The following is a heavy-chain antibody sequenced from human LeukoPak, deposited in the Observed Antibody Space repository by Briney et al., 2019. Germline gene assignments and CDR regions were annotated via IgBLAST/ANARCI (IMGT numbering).Heavy chain of an antibody. J-gene: IGHJ4*02. CDR3: AKRPSDYGDYVSYFDY. Sequence: GGSLRLSCAASGFSIISYGMHWVRQAPGKGREWVGVISDDGRSKDYADSVKGRFTISRANSKVTLYLQMNSLRAEDTAVYYCAKRPSDYGDYVSYFDYWGQGTLVTVSS. D-gene: IGHD4-17*01. V-gene: IGHV3-30*18. CDR1: GFSIISYG. CDR2: ISDDGRSK.